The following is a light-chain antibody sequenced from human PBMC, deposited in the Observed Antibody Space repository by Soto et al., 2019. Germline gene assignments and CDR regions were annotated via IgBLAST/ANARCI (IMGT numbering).Light chain of an antibody. Sequence: EIVMTQSPATLSVSPGERATLSCRASQSVSSNLAWYQLKPGQAPSLLIYGASTRATGIPSRFSCSGSGTEFTLTISSLQSEDFAVYYCQQYNKWPLTFGGGTKVEIK. V-gene: IGKV3-15*01. CDR1: QSVSSN. CDR3: QQYNKWPLT. CDR2: GAS. J-gene: IGKJ4*01.